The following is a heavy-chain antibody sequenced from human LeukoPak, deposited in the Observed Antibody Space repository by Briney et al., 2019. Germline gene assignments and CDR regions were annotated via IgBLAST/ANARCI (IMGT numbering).Heavy chain of an antibody. D-gene: IGHD5-24*01. Sequence: ASVKVSCKASGYTFTSNYIHWVRQAPGQGLEWMGMIYPRDGSTSYAQKFQGRVTVTRDTSTSTVHTELSGLRSEDTAVYYCAKVMAVQDYFDYWGQGTLVTVSS. CDR3: AKVMAVQDYFDY. CDR1: GYTFTSNY. CDR2: IYPRDGST. V-gene: IGHV1-46*01. J-gene: IGHJ4*02.